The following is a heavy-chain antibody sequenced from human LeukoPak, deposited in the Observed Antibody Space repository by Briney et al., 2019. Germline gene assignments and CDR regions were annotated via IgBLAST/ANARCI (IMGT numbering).Heavy chain of an antibody. V-gene: IGHV4-31*03. Sequence: SETLSLTCTVSGGSISNGGYYWSWIRQHPGKGLEWIGYIYYSGSTYYNPSLKSRVTISVDTSKNQFSLKLSSVTAADTAVYYCALKTIAARPGPTYYYYGMDVWGQGTTVTVSS. D-gene: IGHD6-6*01. CDR3: ALKTIAARPGPTYYYYGMDV. CDR1: GGSISNGGYY. CDR2: IYYSGST. J-gene: IGHJ6*02.